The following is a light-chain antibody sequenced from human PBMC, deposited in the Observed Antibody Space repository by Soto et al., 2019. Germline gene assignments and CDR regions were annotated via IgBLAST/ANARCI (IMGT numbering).Light chain of an antibody. CDR3: SSYTTSTSLL. Sequence: QSALTQPASVSGSPGQSITISCTGTSSDVGGYNYVSWYQQHPGKAPKVMIYEVSNRPSGVSNRFSGSKSGNTASLTISGLQAEDEADYYCSSYTTSTSLLFGGGTTLTVL. CDR2: EVS. J-gene: IGLJ3*02. V-gene: IGLV2-14*01. CDR1: SSDVGGYNY.